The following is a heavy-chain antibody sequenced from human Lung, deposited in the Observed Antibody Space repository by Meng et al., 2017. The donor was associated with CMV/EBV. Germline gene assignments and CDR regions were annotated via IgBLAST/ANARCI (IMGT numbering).Heavy chain of an antibody. Sequence: FDFRSYGMCWVRQAPGQGVEWVAMISSDGRNKYYAGSLGGRFTISREHSQDHLYLQINSLRPEDTAVYYCAKSREEDYAEYVGWHFDLWGRGSLVTVSS. CDR2: ISSDGRNK. D-gene: IGHD4-17*01. J-gene: IGHJ2*01. CDR3: AKSREEDYAEYVGWHFDL. V-gene: IGHV3-30*18. CDR1: FDFRSYG.